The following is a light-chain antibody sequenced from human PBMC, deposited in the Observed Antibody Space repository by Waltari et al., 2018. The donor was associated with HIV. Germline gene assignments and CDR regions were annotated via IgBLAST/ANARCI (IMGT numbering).Light chain of an antibody. CDR3: GTWDTRLSAWV. J-gene: IGLJ3*02. CDR2: ENN. CDR1: GSNIGNNY. V-gene: IGLV1-51*02. Sequence: QSVLTQPPSVSAAPGQKVTISCSGSGSNIGNNYVSWYQQLPGPAPKVLMFENNKRHSGAPDRFSGSKSDTSATLAITGLQPGDEAYYYCGTWDTRLSAWVFGGGTKLSVL.